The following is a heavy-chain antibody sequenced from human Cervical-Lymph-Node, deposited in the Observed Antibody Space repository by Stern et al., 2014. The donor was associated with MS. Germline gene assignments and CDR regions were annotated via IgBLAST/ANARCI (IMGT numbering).Heavy chain of an antibody. CDR2: IFPVFGTP. V-gene: IGHV1-69*01. CDR1: GGTFSKFP. Sequence: QLVQSGAAVTKPGSSVKVSCKASGGTFSKFPSSWVRQAPGQGLEWMGVIFPVFGTPTYAQEFRGRVTITADGSTSTVYMELSSLRSDDTAVYYCALSSETSDRWYSLGYDLWGQGTLVTVSS. D-gene: IGHD6-13*01. CDR3: ALSSETSDRWYSLGYDL. J-gene: IGHJ5*02.